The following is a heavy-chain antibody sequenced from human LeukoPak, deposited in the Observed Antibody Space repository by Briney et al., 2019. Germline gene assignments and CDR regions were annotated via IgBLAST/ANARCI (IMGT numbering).Heavy chain of an antibody. CDR1: GGSISSGGYS. J-gene: IGHJ3*02. V-gene: IGHV4-30-2*01. D-gene: IGHD4-17*01. CDR2: IYHSGST. Sequence: SETLSLTCAVPGGSISSGGYSWSWIRQPPGKGLEWIGYIYHSGSTYYNPSLKSRVTISVDTSKNQFSLKLSSVTAADTAVYYCARVPYTDYGDYADAFDIWGQGTMVTVSS. CDR3: ARVPYTDYGDYADAFDI.